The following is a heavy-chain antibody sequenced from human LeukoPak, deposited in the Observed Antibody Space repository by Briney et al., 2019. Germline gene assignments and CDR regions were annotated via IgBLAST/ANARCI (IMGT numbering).Heavy chain of an antibody. CDR3: ARDRHSSSARFDP. CDR2: IYYSGST. CDR1: GGSISSYY. V-gene: IGHV4-59*01. J-gene: IGHJ5*02. D-gene: IGHD6-13*01. Sequence: SETLSLTCTVSGGSISSYYWSWIRQPPGKGLEWIGYIYYSGSTNYNPSLKSRVTISVDTSKNQFFLKLSSVTAADTAVYYCARDRHSSSARFDPWGQGTLVTVSS.